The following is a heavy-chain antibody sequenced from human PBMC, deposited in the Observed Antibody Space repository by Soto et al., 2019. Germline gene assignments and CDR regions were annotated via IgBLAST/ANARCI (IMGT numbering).Heavy chain of an antibody. CDR2: IYYSGST. CDR1: GGSISSGDYY. Sequence: QVQLQESGPGLVKPSQTLSLTCTVSGGSISSGDYYWSWIRQPPGKGLEWIGYIYYSGSTYYNPYFTSRVTISVDTSKNQCSLKLRSVTAADTAVYYCARAITTSGYYYDMDVWFQGTTLTVS. CDR3: ARAITTSGYYYDMDV. V-gene: IGHV4-30-4*01. J-gene: IGHJ6*02. D-gene: IGHD1-1*01.